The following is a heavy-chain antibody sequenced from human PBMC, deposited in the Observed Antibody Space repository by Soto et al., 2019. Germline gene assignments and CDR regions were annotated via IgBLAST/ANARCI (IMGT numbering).Heavy chain of an antibody. D-gene: IGHD2-8*01. V-gene: IGHV4-31*03. CDR3: ARSAQWDGFDP. Sequence: QVQLQESGPGLVRPSQTLSLTCTVSAGSISTINYYWSWIRQHPEKGLEWIGYISYSGSTFYHSSLKRRVTIALDTSKKQFSLTLTSVTAADRAVYYCARSAQWDGFDPWGQGTMVTVSS. J-gene: IGHJ3*01. CDR2: ISYSGST. CDR1: AGSISTINYY.